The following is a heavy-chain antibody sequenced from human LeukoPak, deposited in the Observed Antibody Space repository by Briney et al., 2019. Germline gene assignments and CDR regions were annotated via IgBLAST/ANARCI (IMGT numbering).Heavy chain of an antibody. V-gene: IGHV3-23*01. Sequence: GGSLRLSCEASGFTFSDSAMSWVRQASGRGLEWVSLISASGGNSYYADSVKGRFTVSRDSSKNTLHLQMNSLRAEATAVYYCARDGGNAFDIWGQGTMVIVSS. J-gene: IGHJ3*02. CDR2: ISASGGNS. CDR3: ARDGGNAFDI. D-gene: IGHD3-16*01. CDR1: GFTFSDSA.